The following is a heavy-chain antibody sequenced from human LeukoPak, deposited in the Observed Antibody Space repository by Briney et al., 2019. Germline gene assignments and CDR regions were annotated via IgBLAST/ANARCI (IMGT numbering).Heavy chain of an antibody. CDR1: GFTVSSNY. D-gene: IGHD2-2*01. Sequence: GGSLRLSCTASGFTVSSNYMSWVRQAPGKGLEWVSVIYSSGNTYYADSVKGRFTISRDNSKNTLYLQMNSLRAEDTAVYYCARGYCSSTSCYAGDYWGQGTLVTVSS. CDR3: ARGYCSSTSCYAGDY. CDR2: IYSSGNT. J-gene: IGHJ4*02. V-gene: IGHV3-53*01.